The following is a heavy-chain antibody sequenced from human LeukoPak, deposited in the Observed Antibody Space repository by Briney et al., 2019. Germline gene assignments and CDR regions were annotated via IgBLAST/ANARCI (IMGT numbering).Heavy chain of an antibody. J-gene: IGHJ5*02. CDR1: GYTFSSYT. CDR2: INTNTGNP. Sequence: GASVKVSCKASGYTFSSYTKNWVRQAPGQGLEWMGWINTNTGNPTYAQGFTGRFVFSLDTSVSTAYLQISSLKAEDTAVYYCARAYYYSSGSRNWFDPWGQGTLVTVSS. D-gene: IGHD3-10*01. V-gene: IGHV7-4-1*02. CDR3: ARAYYYSSGSRNWFDP.